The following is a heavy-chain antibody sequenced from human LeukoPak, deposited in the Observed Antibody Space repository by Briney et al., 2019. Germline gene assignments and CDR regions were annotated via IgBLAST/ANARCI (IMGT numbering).Heavy chain of an antibody. CDR3: ASQAAAGNLGY. CDR2: INHSGST. V-gene: IGHV4-34*01. J-gene: IGHJ4*02. D-gene: IGHD6-13*01. Sequence: SETLSLTCAVYGGSFSGYYWSWICQPPGKGLEWIGEINHSGSTNYNPSLKSRVTILVDTSKNQFSLKLSSVTAADTAVYYCASQAAAGNLGYWGQGTLVTVSS. CDR1: GGSFSGYY.